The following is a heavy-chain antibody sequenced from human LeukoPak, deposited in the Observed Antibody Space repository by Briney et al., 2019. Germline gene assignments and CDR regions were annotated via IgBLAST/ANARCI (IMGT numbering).Heavy chain of an antibody. CDR3: ARVWDDGYNFPHLDY. Sequence: KPSETLSLTCTVSGGSISSSSYYWGWIRQPPGKGPEWIGSIYYSGSTYYNPSLKSRVTISVDTSKNQFSLKLSSVTAADTAVYYCARVWDDGYNFPHLDYWGQGTLVTVSS. J-gene: IGHJ4*02. V-gene: IGHV4-39*07. CDR2: IYYSGST. D-gene: IGHD5-24*01. CDR1: GGSISSSSYY.